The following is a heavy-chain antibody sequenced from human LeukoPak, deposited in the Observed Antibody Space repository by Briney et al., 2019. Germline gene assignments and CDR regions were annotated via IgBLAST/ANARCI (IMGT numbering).Heavy chain of an antibody. Sequence: GESLKISCQGSGYSFATYWIGWVRQAPGQGLEWMGWISAYNGNTNYAQKLQGRVTMTTDTSTSTAYMELRSLRSDDTAVYYCAREVAAAGNWFDPWGQGTLVTVSS. D-gene: IGHD6-13*01. CDR2: ISAYNGNT. J-gene: IGHJ5*02. CDR3: AREVAAAGNWFDP. CDR1: GYSFATYW. V-gene: IGHV1-18*04.